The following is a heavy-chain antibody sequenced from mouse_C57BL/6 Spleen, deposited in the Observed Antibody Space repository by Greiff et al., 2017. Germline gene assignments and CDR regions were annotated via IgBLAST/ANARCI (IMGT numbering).Heavy chain of an antibody. CDR2: IDPEDGDT. J-gene: IGHJ3*01. CDR1: GFNIKDYY. CDR3: TSYYGNYPFAY. Sequence: EVKLMESGAELVRPGASVKLSCTASGFNIKDYYMHWVKQRPEQGLEWIGRIDPEDGDTEYAPKFQGKATMTADTSSNTAYLQLSSLTSEDTAVYYCTSYYGNYPFAYWGQGTLVTVSA. V-gene: IGHV14-1*01. D-gene: IGHD2-10*01.